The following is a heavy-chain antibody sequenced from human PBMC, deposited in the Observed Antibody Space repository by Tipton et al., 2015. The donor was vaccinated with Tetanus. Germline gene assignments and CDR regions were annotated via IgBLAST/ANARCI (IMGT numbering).Heavy chain of an antibody. J-gene: IGHJ3*02. CDR3: ARPEASGRACGFDI. V-gene: IGHV4-39*01. Sequence: TLSLTCTVSGPSITSTTHYWGWIRQAPGKGLEWIGIIYYSGSTYYNASLRSRVTISVDTSKNQFSLQLRSVTAADTAVYYCARPEASGRACGFDIWGQGTKVTVSP. CDR1: GPSITSTTHY. CDR2: IYYSGST. D-gene: IGHD3-10*01.